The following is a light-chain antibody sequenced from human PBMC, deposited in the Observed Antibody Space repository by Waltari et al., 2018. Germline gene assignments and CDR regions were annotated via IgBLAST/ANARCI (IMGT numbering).Light chain of an antibody. V-gene: IGKV1-5*03. CDR1: QSISHL. CDR3: QRYDDYPPT. Sequence: DIQMTQSPSTLSASVGDRVTITCRASQSISHLLAWYQQKPGKAPKLLISKASSLEKEVPSRLSGSGSGTEFPLTITNLQPDDFATFYCQRYDDYPPTFGGGTKVEIK. J-gene: IGKJ4*01. CDR2: KAS.